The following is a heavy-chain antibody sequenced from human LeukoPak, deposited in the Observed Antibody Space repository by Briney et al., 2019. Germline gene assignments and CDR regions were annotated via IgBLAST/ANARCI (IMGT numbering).Heavy chain of an antibody. CDR1: GYTFTSYG. J-gene: IGHJ4*02. D-gene: IGHD5-12*01. Sequence: ASVKVSCKASGYTFTSYGISWVRQAPGQGLEWMGWISAYNGNTNYAQKLQGRVTMTTDTSTSTAYMELSSLRSEDTAVYYCARYRSGYDYDYWGQGTLVTVSS. CDR2: ISAYNGNT. V-gene: IGHV1-18*01. CDR3: ARYRSGYDYDY.